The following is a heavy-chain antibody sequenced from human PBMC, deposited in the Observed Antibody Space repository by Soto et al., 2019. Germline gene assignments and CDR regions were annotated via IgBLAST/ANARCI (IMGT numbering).Heavy chain of an antibody. CDR1: GGSISSGGYS. Sequence: SETLSLTCAVSGGSISSGGYSWSWIRQPPGKGLEWIGYIYHSGSTYYNPSLKSRVTISVDRSKNQFSLKLSSVTAADTAVYYCARGPPCVYWGQGTLVTVSS. V-gene: IGHV4-30-2*01. CDR2: IYHSGST. J-gene: IGHJ4*02. CDR3: ARGPPCVY.